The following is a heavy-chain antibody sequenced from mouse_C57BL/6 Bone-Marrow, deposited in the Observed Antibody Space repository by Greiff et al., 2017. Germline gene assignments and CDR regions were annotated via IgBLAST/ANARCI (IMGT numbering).Heavy chain of an antibody. CDR2: IYPGSGST. CDR3: AREIYYDYVGFAY. CDR1: GYTFTSYW. V-gene: IGHV1-55*01. Sequence: QVQLQQPGAELVKPGASVKMSCKASGYTFTSYWITWVKQRPGQGLEWIGDIYPGSGSTNYNEKFKSKATLTVDTSSSTAYMQLRSLTSEDSAVYYCAREIYYDYVGFAYWGQGTLVTVSA. D-gene: IGHD2-4*01. J-gene: IGHJ3*01.